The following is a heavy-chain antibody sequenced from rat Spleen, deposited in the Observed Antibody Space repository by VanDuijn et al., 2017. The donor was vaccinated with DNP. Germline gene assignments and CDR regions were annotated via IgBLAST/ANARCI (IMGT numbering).Heavy chain of an antibody. D-gene: IGHD1-4*01. Sequence: EVQLVESGGGLVQPGRSLKLSCAASGFTFSDYYMAWVRQAPTKGLELVAYISASGGSTYYRDSVKGRFTISRENAENTVYLQMNSLRSEETATYYCAREQHYHFDYWGQGVMVTVSS. V-gene: IGHV5-27*01. CDR2: ISASGGST. CDR1: GFTFSDYY. CDR3: AREQHYHFDY. J-gene: IGHJ2*01.